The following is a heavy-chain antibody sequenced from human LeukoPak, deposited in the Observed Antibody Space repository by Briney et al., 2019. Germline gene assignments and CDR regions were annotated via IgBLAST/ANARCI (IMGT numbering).Heavy chain of an antibody. J-gene: IGHJ4*02. Sequence: PGGSLRLSCAASGFTFSSYSMNWVRQAPGKGLEWVSSISSSSSYIYYADSVKGRFTISRDNAKNSLYLQMNSLRAEDTAVYYCARGGMDYDFWSGPTNYYFDYWGQGTLVTVSS. CDR3: ARGGMDYDFWSGPTNYYFDY. CDR1: GFTFSSYS. D-gene: IGHD3-3*01. CDR2: ISSSSSYI. V-gene: IGHV3-21*01.